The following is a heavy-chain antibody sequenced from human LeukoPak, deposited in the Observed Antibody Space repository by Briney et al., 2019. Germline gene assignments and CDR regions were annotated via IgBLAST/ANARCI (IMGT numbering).Heavy chain of an antibody. Sequence: PGGSLRLSCAASGFSFSPYWMTWVRQAPGKGLEWVANIKQDGSEKYYVDSVEGRFTISRDNAKYSLFLHLNSLRVEDTAVYYCARVDGSSSCPDYWGQGTLVTVSS. CDR3: ARVDGSSSCPDY. CDR2: IKQDGSEK. CDR1: GFSFSPYW. V-gene: IGHV3-7*01. J-gene: IGHJ4*02. D-gene: IGHD6-13*01.